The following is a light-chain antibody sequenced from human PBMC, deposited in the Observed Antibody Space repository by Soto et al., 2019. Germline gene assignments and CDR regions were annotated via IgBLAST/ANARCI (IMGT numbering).Light chain of an antibody. CDR3: QQYGSSPPYT. J-gene: IGKJ2*01. CDR1: QTVSNNY. Sequence: EVVLTQSPVTLSLSPGERATLSCRASQTVSNNYLAWYQQKPGQAPRLLIFGSSDRATGIPDRFSGSGSGTDFPLTISRLEPEDFAVYYCQQYGSSPPYTFGQGTKLEIK. CDR2: GSS. V-gene: IGKV3-20*01.